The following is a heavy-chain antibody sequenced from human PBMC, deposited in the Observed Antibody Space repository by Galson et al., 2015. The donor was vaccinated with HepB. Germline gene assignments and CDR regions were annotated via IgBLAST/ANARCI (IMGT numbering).Heavy chain of an antibody. D-gene: IGHD6-13*01. Sequence: SLRLSCAASGFTFSSYAMTWVRQAPGKGLEWVSTISGSDGSTYYADSVKGRFTISRDNSKNTLYLQMNSLRAEDTAVYYCAKEGGSSWYYFDYWGQGTLVTVSS. J-gene: IGHJ4*02. CDR1: GFTFSSYA. CDR2: ISGSDGST. CDR3: AKEGGSSWYYFDY. V-gene: IGHV3-23*01.